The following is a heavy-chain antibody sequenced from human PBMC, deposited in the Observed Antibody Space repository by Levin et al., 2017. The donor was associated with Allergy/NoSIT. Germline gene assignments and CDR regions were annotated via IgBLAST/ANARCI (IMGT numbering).Heavy chain of an antibody. J-gene: IGHJ3*02. CDR3: TTNDAFDI. CDR2: IYSGGST. CDR1: EFSVSRNY. Sequence: GGSLRLSCAAPEFSVSRNYMSWVRQAPGKGLEWVSVIYSGGSTDYADSVKGRFTISIDSSKNTLYLQMNSLRAEDTAVYYCTTNDAFDIWGQGTMVTVSS. V-gene: IGHV3-53*01.